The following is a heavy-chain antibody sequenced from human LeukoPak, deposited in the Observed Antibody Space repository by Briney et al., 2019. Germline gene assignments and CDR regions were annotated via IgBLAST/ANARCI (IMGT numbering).Heavy chain of an antibody. CDR1: GFTFSSYA. CDR2: ISGSGGST. Sequence: PGGSLRLSCAASGFTFSSYAMSWVRQAPGKGLEWASAISGSGGSTYYADSVQGRFTISRDNSKNTLYLQMNSLRAEDTAVYYCAKDSTVITMIVPKAFDYWGQGTLVTVSS. J-gene: IGHJ4*02. V-gene: IGHV3-23*01. D-gene: IGHD3-22*01. CDR3: AKDSTVITMIVPKAFDY.